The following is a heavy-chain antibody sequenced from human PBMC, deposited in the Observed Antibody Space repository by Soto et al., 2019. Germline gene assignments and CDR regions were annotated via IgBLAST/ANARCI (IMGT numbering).Heavy chain of an antibody. D-gene: IGHD6-6*01. CDR2: ISYDGSNK. J-gene: IGHJ4*02. Sequence: QPGGSLRLSCAASGFTFSSYAMHWVRQAPGKGLEWVAVISYDGSNKYYADSVKGRFTISRDNSKNTLYLQMNSLRAEDTAVYYCARDRSIYFDYWGQGTLVTVSS. CDR3: ARDRSIYFDY. CDR1: GFTFSSYA. V-gene: IGHV3-30-3*01.